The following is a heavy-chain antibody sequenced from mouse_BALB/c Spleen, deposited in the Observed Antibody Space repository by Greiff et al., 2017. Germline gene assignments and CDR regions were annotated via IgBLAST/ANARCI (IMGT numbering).Heavy chain of an antibody. V-gene: IGHV2-6-7*01. CDR1: GFSLTGYG. D-gene: IGHD2-4*01. CDR2: IWGDGST. CDR3: ARDWGSTMITTGLAY. J-gene: IGHJ3*01. Sequence: QVQLKESGPGLVAPSQSLSITCTVSGFSLTGYGVNWVRQPPGKGLEWLGMIWGDGSTDYNSALKSRLSISKDNSKSQVFLKMNSLQTDDTARYYCARDWGSTMITTGLAYWGQGTLVTVSA.